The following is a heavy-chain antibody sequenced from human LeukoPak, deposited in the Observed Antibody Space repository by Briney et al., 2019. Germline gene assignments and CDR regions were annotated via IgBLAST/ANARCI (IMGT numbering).Heavy chain of an antibody. J-gene: IGHJ6*03. CDR2: MYYSGST. D-gene: IGHD6-13*01. CDR3: ARGEGSSVYYYMDV. Sequence: TSETLSLTCTVSGGSISNYFWSWIRQPPGKGLEWIGYMYYSGSTDYNPSLKSRVTISVDTSKNQFSLRLSSVTAADTAVYYCARGEGSSVYYYMDVWGKGTTVTVSS. CDR1: GGSISNYF. V-gene: IGHV4-59*01.